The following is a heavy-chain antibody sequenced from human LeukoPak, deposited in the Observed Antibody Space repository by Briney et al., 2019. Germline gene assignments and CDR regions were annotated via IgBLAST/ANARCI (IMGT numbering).Heavy chain of an antibody. V-gene: IGHV4-61*01. CDR2: IYYSGSA. CDR3: ARERIAVAGTFDY. J-gene: IGHJ4*02. D-gene: IGHD6-19*01. CDR1: GGSVSSGSYY. Sequence: SETLSLTCTVSGGSVSSGSYYWSWIRQPPGKGLEWIGYIYYSGSANYNPSLKSRVTIPVDTSKNQFSLKLSSVTAADTAVYYCARERIAVAGTFDYWGQGTLVTVSS.